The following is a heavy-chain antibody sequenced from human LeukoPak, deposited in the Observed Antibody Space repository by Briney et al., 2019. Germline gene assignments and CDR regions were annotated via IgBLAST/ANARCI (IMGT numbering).Heavy chain of an antibody. D-gene: IGHD5-18*01. CDR1: GYTLTDYY. V-gene: IGHV1-2*02. Sequence: ASVKVSCKASGYTLTDYYMHWVRQAPGQGLEWMGWINPTTGGSDYAQKFQGRVTMTRDTSISTAYMEVSRLRYDDTAVYYCARDMDTGPDLFDYWGQGTLVTVSS. J-gene: IGHJ4*02. CDR3: ARDMDTGPDLFDY. CDR2: INPTTGGS.